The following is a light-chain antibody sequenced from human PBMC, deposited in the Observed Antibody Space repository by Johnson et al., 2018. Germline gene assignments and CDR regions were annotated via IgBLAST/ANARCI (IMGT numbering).Light chain of an antibody. J-gene: IGLJ1*01. CDR1: SSNIGNNY. Sequence: QSVLTQPPSVSAAPGQKVTISCSGSSSNIGNNYVSWYQQLPGTAPKLLIYENNKRPSGIPDRFFGSKSGTSATLGITGLPPGDKADSYYGTWASSLSAGKVFGTGTKVTVL. CDR3: GTWASSLSAGKV. V-gene: IGLV1-51*02. CDR2: ENN.